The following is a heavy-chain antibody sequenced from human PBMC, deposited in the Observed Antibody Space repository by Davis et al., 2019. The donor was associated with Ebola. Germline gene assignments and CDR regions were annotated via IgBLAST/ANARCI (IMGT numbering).Heavy chain of an antibody. Sequence: GESLKISCAASGFAFSTNAMYWVRQAPGKGPEWVALIWYDESNKYYGDSVKGRFTISRDNSKNTMYLQMNNLREEDTAVYYCAKLIRYGDYENYWGQGTLVTVSS. V-gene: IGHV3-30*02. CDR2: IWYDESNK. J-gene: IGHJ4*02. D-gene: IGHD4-17*01. CDR3: AKLIRYGDYENY. CDR1: GFAFSTNA.